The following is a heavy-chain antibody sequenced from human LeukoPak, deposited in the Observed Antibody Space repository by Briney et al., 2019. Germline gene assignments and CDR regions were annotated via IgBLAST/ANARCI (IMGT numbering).Heavy chain of an antibody. D-gene: IGHD2-15*01. Sequence: SETLSLTCTVSGYSISSGYYWGWIRQPPGKGLEWIGYIYYSGSTNYNPSLKSRVTISVDTSKNQFSLKLSSVTAADTAVYYCARGVVAAPQTFDYWGQGTLVAVSS. CDR2: IYYSGST. CDR1: GYSISSGYY. V-gene: IGHV4-61*01. CDR3: ARGVVAAPQTFDY. J-gene: IGHJ4*02.